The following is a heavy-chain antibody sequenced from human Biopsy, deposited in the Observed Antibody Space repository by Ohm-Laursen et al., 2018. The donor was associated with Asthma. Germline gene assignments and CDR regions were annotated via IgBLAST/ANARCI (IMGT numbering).Heavy chain of an antibody. CDR2: ISYTGSA. J-gene: IGHJ4*02. CDR1: GGSMSSSSYY. D-gene: IGHD7-27*01. CDR3: ARHWDWGSFFDY. V-gene: IGHV4-39*01. Sequence: SETLSLTCTVSGGSMSSSSYYWGWIRQPPGKGLEWMGSISYTGSAYHNPPLKSRVTISIAPSKNHFSLKLRSVTAADTAVYYCARHWDWGSFFDYWGQGTPVTVSS.